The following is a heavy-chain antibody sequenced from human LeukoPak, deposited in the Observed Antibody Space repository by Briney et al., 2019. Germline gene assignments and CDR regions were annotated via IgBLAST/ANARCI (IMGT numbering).Heavy chain of an antibody. V-gene: IGHV3-48*04. CDR1: GFTFSSYS. CDR2: ISSSSSTI. J-gene: IGHJ3*02. Sequence: GGSLRLSCAASGFTFSSYSMNWVRQAPGKGLEWVSYISSSSSTIYYADSVKGRFTISRDNAKNSLYLQMNSLRAEDKAVYYCARVGVVVVAASDAFDIWGQGTMVTVSS. D-gene: IGHD2-15*01. CDR3: ARVGVVVVAASDAFDI.